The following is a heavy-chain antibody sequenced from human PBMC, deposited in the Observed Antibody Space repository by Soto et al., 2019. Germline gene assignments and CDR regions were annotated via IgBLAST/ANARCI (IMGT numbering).Heavy chain of an antibody. CDR1: GYTFTNFG. Sequence: QVQLVQSGAEVKKPGASVKVSCKASGYTFTNFGISWVRQAPGQGLEWMGWISAYNGNTNYAQKFQGRVTMTTDTSTSRVYMEVRRLRSVDMAVYYCARGGTPIDCWGQGTLVTVSS. CDR2: ISAYNGNT. J-gene: IGHJ4*02. V-gene: IGHV1-18*03. CDR3: ARGGTPIDC. D-gene: IGHD3-16*01.